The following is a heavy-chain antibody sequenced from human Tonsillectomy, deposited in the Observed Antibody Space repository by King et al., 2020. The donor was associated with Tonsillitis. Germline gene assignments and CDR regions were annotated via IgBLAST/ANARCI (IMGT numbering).Heavy chain of an antibody. CDR1: GFPFGDYA. D-gene: IGHD3-10*01. J-gene: IGHJ6*02. CDR2: IISKTYGGTT. Sequence: VQLVQSGGGLVQPGRSLRLSCTASGFPFGDYAMSWLRQAPGKGLEWVGFIISKTYGGTTEYAASVKDRFTISRDDSKSIAYLQMHSLKTEDTAVYYCTRWGSGSYYYYYGMDVWGQGTTVSVSS. CDR3: TRWGSGSYYYYYGMDV. V-gene: IGHV3-49*03.